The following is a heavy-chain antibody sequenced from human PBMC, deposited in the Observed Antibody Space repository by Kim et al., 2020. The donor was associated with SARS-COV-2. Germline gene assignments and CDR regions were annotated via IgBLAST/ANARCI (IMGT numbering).Heavy chain of an antibody. CDR1: GFTFSSYS. CDR2: ISSSSSYI. V-gene: IGHV3-21*01. Sequence: GGSLRLSCAASGFTFSSYSMNWVRQAPGKGLEWVSSISSSSSYIYYADSVKGRFTISRDNAKNSLYLQMNSLRAEDTAVYYCARDHGDSGSYYAAFDIWGQGTMVTVSS. J-gene: IGHJ3*02. CDR3: ARDHGDSGSYYAAFDI. D-gene: IGHD1-26*01.